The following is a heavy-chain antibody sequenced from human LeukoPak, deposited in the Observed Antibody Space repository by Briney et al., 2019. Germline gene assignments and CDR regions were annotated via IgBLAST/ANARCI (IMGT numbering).Heavy chain of an antibody. J-gene: IGHJ3*02. D-gene: IGHD3-10*01. Sequence: GGSLRLSCAASGLTFSSYAMHWVRQAPGKGLEGVAVISYDGSNKYYADSVKGRFTISRDNSKNTLYLQMNSLRAEDKGVYYCSGNSRFGGLLYAFDIWGQGTMVTVSS. V-gene: IGHV3-30*04. CDR1: GLTFSSYA. CDR3: SGNSRFGGLLYAFDI. CDR2: ISYDGSNK.